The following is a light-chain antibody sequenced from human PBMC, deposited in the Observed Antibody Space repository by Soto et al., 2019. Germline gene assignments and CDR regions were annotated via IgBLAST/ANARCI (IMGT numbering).Light chain of an antibody. V-gene: IGKV3-11*01. Sequence: EIVLTQSPATLSLSPGERATLSCRASQSVDSYLSWYQHKPGQAPRLLIYDASNRATGIPARFSGSGSGTDFTLTISSLEPEDFVVYYCQQRSNWPMYTFGQGTKLEIK. CDR3: QQRSNWPMYT. CDR2: DAS. J-gene: IGKJ2*01. CDR1: QSVDSY.